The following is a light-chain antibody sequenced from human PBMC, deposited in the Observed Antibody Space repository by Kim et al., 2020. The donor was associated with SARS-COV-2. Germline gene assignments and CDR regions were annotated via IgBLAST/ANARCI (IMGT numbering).Light chain of an antibody. V-gene: IGKV1-5*03. CDR1: QSISNW. CDR3: QQYNSYLLT. J-gene: IGKJ4*01. Sequence: DIQMTQSPSTLSASVGDRVTITCRASQSISNWLAWYQQKPGKAPNLLIYKASSLQSGVPSRFSGSGSGTEFTLTISSLQPDYFATYYCQQYNSYLLTFGGGTKVDIK. CDR2: KAS.